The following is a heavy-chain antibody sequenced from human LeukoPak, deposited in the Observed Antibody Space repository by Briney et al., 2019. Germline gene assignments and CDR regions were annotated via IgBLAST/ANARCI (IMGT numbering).Heavy chain of an antibody. CDR1: GFTFSSYE. D-gene: IGHD4-23*01. V-gene: IGHV3-48*03. Sequence: GRSLRLSCAASGFTFSSYEMNWVRQAPGKGLEWVSYISSSGSTIYYADSVKGRFTISRDNAKNSLYLQMNSLRAEDTAVYYCARIGGGYYYGMDVWGQGTTVTVSS. CDR3: ARIGGGYYYGMDV. CDR2: ISSSGSTI. J-gene: IGHJ6*02.